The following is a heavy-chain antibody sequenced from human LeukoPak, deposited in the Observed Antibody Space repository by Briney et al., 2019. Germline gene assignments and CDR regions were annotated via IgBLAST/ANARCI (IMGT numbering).Heavy chain of an antibody. J-gene: IGHJ4*02. CDR2: VSYDGSNK. V-gene: IGHV3-30*03. Sequence: PGGSLRLSCAAPGFTFSSYGMHWVRQAPGKGLEWVAVVSYDGSNKYYADSVKGRFTISRDNSKNTLYLQMNSLRVEDTAVYYCTRGRSSYYGYFDSWGQGTLVTVSS. CDR1: GFTFSSYG. CDR3: TRGRSSYYGYFDS. D-gene: IGHD3-10*01.